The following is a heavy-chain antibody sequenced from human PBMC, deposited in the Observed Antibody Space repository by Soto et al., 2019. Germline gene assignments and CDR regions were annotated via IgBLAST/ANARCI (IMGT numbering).Heavy chain of an antibody. Sequence: QLQLQESGPGLVRPSGTLSLTCAVSGGFTSTNNWWSWVRQPPGKGLEWIGDAYHSGSTAYNPSPKSRVSISVGKSKDQIALKLTPATAADTAVYYCAISPPSSYYGGSGTFDYWGQGTLVTVSS. CDR3: AISPPSSYYGGSGTFDY. V-gene: IGHV4-4*02. CDR1: GGFTSTNNW. J-gene: IGHJ4*02. CDR2: AYHSGST. D-gene: IGHD3-10*01.